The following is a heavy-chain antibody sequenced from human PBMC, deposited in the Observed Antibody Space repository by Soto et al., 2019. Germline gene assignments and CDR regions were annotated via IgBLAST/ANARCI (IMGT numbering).Heavy chain of an antibody. CDR3: ARAPPRADFVLNWFGP. CDR2: IVPVFNSP. Sequence: QVQLVQSGNEVKQPGSSVKISCKASGGTLTTHGIIWVRQAPGQGLEGMGGIVPVFNSPKYAQKFQGRLTLTAERSTNSVYMELSSLPSEDPATYDCARAPPRADFVLNWFGPGGQGTLVTAS. J-gene: IGHJ5*02. V-gene: IGHV1-69*06. D-gene: IGHD3-16*01. CDR1: GGTLTTHG.